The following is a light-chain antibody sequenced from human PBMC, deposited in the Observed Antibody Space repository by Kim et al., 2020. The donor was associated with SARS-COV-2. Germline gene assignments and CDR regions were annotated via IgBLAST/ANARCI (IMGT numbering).Light chain of an antibody. CDR2: EVT. Sequence: GSSITISCTGTNSDVGSLNLVSWYQQHPGKAPKVMIYEVTKRPSGVSNRFSGSKSGNTASLTISGLQPEDEGDYYCCSYAGSRTYVFGTGTQLTVL. V-gene: IGLV2-23*02. CDR1: NSDVGSLNL. CDR3: CSYAGSRTYV. J-gene: IGLJ1*01.